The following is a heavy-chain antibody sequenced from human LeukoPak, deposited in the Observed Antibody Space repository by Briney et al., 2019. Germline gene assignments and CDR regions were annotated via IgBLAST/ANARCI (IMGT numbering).Heavy chain of an antibody. V-gene: IGHV3-9*01. Sequence: TGGSLRLSCAAPGFTFDDYAMHWVRQAPGKGLEWVSGISWNSGSIGYADSVKGRFTISRDNAKNSLYLQMNSLRAEDTALYYCAKEGQVTMVRGVIWYFDYWGQGTLVTVSS. D-gene: IGHD3-10*01. CDR3: AKEGQVTMVRGVIWYFDY. J-gene: IGHJ4*02. CDR1: GFTFDDYA. CDR2: ISWNSGSI.